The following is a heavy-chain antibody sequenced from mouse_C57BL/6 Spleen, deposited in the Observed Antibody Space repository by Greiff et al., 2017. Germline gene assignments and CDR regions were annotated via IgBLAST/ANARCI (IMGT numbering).Heavy chain of an antibody. CDR3: ARTRRDYAMDY. CDR1: GFTFSDYG. V-gene: IGHV5-17*01. J-gene: IGHJ4*01. CDR2: ISSGSSTI. Sequence: EVKLVESGGGLVKPGGSLKLSCAASGFTFSDYGMHWVRQAPEKGLEWVAYISSGSSTIYYADTVKGRFTISRDNAKNTLFLQMTSLRSEDTAMYYCARTRRDYAMDYWGQGTSVTVSS.